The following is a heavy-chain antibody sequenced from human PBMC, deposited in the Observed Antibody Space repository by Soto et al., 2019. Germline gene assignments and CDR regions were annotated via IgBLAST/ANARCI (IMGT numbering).Heavy chain of an antibody. CDR3: ARVSGRYYYGMDV. Sequence: SETLSLTCAVSGGSISSSNWWSWVRHPPGKGLEWIGEIYHSGSTNYNPSLKSRVTISVDKSKNQFSLKLSSVTAADTAVYYCARVSGRYYYGMDVWGQWTTVTVSS. V-gene: IGHV4-4*02. D-gene: IGHD1-26*01. J-gene: IGHJ6*02. CDR2: IYHSGST. CDR1: GGSISSSNW.